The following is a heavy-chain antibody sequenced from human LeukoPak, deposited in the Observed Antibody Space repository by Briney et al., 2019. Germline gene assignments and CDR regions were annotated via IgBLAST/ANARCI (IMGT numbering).Heavy chain of an antibody. CDR2: ISDNGGST. CDR3: ARDGAPYCGGDCYLDY. CDR1: GITLNNYG. D-gene: IGHD2-21*02. J-gene: IGHJ4*02. V-gene: IGHV3-23*01. Sequence: GGSLRLSCAVSGITLNNYGMTWVRQAPGKGLEWVAGISDNGGSTKYADSVKGRFTISRDNPKNTLYLQMNSLRAEDTAVYYCARDGAPYCGGDCYLDYWGQGTLVTVSS.